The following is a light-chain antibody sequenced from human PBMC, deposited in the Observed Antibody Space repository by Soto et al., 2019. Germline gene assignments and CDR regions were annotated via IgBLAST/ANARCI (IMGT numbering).Light chain of an antibody. Sequence: EIVLTQSPGTLSLSPGERGTLSCRTSQTVNSPYLAWYQQKPGQAPRLLISGASTRATGIPDRFSVSGSGTEFTLTISRLESEDFAVYYCYQHETSPPTCGPGTKVDIK. CDR2: GAS. J-gene: IGKJ3*01. CDR1: QTVNSPY. CDR3: YQHETSPPT. V-gene: IGKV3-20*01.